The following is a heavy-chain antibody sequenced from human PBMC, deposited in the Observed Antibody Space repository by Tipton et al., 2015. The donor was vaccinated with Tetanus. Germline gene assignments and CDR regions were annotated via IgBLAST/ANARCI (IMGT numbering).Heavy chain of an antibody. Sequence: SLRLSCAASGFTFSSYAMHWVRQAPGKGLEWVAVISYDGSNKYYADSVKGRFTISRDNSKNTLYLQMNSLRAEDTAVYYCANDPVVVITARGGDYWGQGTLVTVSS. D-gene: IGHD3-22*01. V-gene: IGHV3-30-3*02. CDR1: GFTFSSYA. J-gene: IGHJ4*02. CDR2: ISYDGSNK. CDR3: ANDPVVVITARGGDY.